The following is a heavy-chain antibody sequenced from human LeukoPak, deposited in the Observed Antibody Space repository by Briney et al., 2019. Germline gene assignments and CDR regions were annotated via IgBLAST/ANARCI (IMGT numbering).Heavy chain of an antibody. CDR2: VYYSGST. Sequence: SETLSLTCTVSGGSISSSSYSWGWIRQPPGKGLEWIGSVYYSGSTYYNPSLKSRVTISVDTSKNQFSLKLSSVTAADTAVYYCARRKLVITKAAFDIWGQGTMVTVSS. J-gene: IGHJ3*02. V-gene: IGHV4-39*07. CDR1: GGSISSSSYS. D-gene: IGHD3-22*01. CDR3: ARRKLVITKAAFDI.